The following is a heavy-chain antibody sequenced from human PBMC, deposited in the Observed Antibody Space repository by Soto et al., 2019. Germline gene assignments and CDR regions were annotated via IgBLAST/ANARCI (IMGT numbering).Heavy chain of an antibody. Sequence: SETLSLTCVVSGDSISSGGYSWTWIRQPPGKGLEWIGHIYQSGSTLYNPSLKSRVTISVDTSKNQFSLKLSSVTAADTAVYYCARHEAPSGWYFDYWGQGTLVTVSS. CDR1: GDSISSGGYS. CDR2: IYQSGST. V-gene: IGHV4-30-2*03. D-gene: IGHD6-19*01. J-gene: IGHJ4*02. CDR3: ARHEAPSGWYFDY.